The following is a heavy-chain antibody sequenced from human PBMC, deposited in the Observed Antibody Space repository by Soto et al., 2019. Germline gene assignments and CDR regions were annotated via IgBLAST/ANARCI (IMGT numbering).Heavy chain of an antibody. CDR1: GFTFSSYS. CDR3: AGEVDTAMDLYYYYGTDV. D-gene: IGHD5-18*01. V-gene: IGHV3-21*01. CDR2: ISSSSSYI. J-gene: IGHJ6*02. Sequence: EVQLVESGGGLVKPGGSLRLSCAASGFTFSSYSMNWVLQAPGKGLEWVSSISSSSSYIYYADSVKGRFTISRDNAKNSLYLQMNILRAEETAVYDCAGEVDTAMDLYYYYGTDVWGQGTTVTVSS.